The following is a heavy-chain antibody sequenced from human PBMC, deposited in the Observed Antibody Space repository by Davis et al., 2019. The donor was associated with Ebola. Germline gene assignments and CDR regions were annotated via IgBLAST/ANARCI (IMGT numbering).Heavy chain of an antibody. Sequence: PSETLSLTCDLHGGSFSGYYWRWIRHPPGKGLEWIGEINHSGSTNYNPSLKSRVTISVDTSKNQFSLKLSSVTAADTAVYYCAREVAVAGGMDVWGQGTTVTVSS. V-gene: IGHV4-34*01. CDR2: INHSGST. D-gene: IGHD6-19*01. CDR1: GGSFSGYY. J-gene: IGHJ6*02. CDR3: AREVAVAGGMDV.